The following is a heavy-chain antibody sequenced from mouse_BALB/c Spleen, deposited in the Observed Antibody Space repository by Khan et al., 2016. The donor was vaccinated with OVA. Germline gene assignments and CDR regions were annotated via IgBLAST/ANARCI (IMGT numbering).Heavy chain of an antibody. CDR3: ARKDYYDYDPFPY. J-gene: IGHJ3*01. V-gene: IGHV3-2*02. CDR1: GYSITSEYT. D-gene: IGHD2-4*01. Sequence: EVELVESGPGLVKPSQSLSLTCTVTGYSITSEYTWNWIRQFPENKLEWMGFISYSGNTRYNPSLKSRISIPRDTSKNQFFLQLNSVTSEDTATYYCARKDYYDYDPFPYWGQGTLVTVSA. CDR2: ISYSGNT.